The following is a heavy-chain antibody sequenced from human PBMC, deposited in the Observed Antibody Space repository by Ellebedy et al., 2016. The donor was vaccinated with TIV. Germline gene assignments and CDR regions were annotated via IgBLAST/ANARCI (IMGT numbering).Heavy chain of an antibody. CDR3: ARGGTYYDFWSGPFYYYYYGMDV. CDR1: GFTFSRSG. D-gene: IGHD3-3*01. V-gene: IGHV3-30*03. CDR2: ISYDGSNK. Sequence: GESLKIPCAASGFTFSRSGMHSVRQAPGKGLEWVAVISYDGSNKYYADSVKVRFTISRDNSKNTLYLQMNSLRAEDTAVYYCARGGTYYDFWSGPFYYYYYGMDVWGQGTTVTVSS. J-gene: IGHJ6*02.